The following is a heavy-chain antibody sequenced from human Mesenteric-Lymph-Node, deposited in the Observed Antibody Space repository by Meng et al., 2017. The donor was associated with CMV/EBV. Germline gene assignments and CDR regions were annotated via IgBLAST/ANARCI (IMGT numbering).Heavy chain of an antibody. D-gene: IGHD6-19*01. J-gene: IGHJ4*02. CDR3: ARELMAGTADFDY. V-gene: IGHV3-48*03. CDR2: ISSSGGTI. Sequence: GESLKISCAAAGFTFSEYEMNWVRQAPGKGLEWVAYISSSGGTIYYADSVKGRFTISRDNAKKSLYLQMNSLRAEDTAVYYCARELMAGTADFDYWGQGTLVTVSS. CDR1: GFTFSEYE.